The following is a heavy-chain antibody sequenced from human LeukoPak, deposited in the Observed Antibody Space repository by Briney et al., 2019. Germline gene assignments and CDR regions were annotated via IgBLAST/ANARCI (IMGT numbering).Heavy chain of an antibody. D-gene: IGHD6-6*01. V-gene: IGHV3-21*01. CDR2: ISSSSNHI. Sequence: GGSLRLSCAASGFTFSSYSMNWVRQAPGKGLEWVSSISSSSNHIYYADSVKGRFTISRDNAKNSLYLQMNSLRAEDTAVYYCTRTSSAPFDNWGQGTLVTVSS. CDR1: GFTFSSYS. J-gene: IGHJ4*02. CDR3: TRTSSAPFDN.